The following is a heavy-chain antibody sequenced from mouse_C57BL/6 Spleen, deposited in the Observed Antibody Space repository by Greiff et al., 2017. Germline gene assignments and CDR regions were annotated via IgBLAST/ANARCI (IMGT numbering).Heavy chain of an antibody. CDR2: IDPSDSYT. D-gene: IGHD3-2*02. CDR1: GYTFTSYW. CDR3: ARSGQLRLPYAY. J-gene: IGHJ3*01. Sequence: VQLKQPGAELVMPGASVKLSCKASGYTFTSYWMHWVKQRPGQGLEWIGEIDPSDSYTNYNQKFKGKSTLTVDKSSSTAYMQLSSLTSEDSAVYYCARSGQLRLPYAYWGQGTLVTVSA. V-gene: IGHV1-69*01.